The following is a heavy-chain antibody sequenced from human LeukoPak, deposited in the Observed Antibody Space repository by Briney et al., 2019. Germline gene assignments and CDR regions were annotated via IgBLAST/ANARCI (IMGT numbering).Heavy chain of an antibody. Sequence: PSETLSLTCTVSGDSISSYYLSWIRQPPGKGLEWIGYIYHSGSTNYNHSLKRRATIPLDTSKSQFSLKLSSVTAADTVVYYCATGYSSTWYYFDYWGRGTLVTVSS. CDR3: ATGYSSTWYYFDY. J-gene: IGHJ4*02. CDR1: GDSISSYY. V-gene: IGHV4-59*01. CDR2: IYHSGST. D-gene: IGHD6-13*01.